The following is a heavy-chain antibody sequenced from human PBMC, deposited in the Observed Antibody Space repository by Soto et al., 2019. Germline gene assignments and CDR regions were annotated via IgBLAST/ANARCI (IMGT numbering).Heavy chain of an antibody. CDR2: IYSGGST. D-gene: IGHD3-16*01. Sequence: EEQLVESGGDLVQPGGSLRLSCAASGFTVSNNYMSWVRQAPGKGLEWVSLIYSGGSTYYADSVKGRFTISRDSSKNTIYHQMNNLRAEDTAMYYCAAYSHKGYWGQGTLVTVSS. V-gene: IGHV3-66*01. CDR1: GFTVSNNY. CDR3: AAYSHKGY. J-gene: IGHJ4*02.